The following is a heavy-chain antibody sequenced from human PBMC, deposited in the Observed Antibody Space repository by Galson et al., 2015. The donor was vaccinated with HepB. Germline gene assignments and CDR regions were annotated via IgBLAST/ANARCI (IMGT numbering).Heavy chain of an antibody. CDR3: ARDPRLPDLLLWFGELSRGYFDY. CDR1: GFTFSSYA. V-gene: IGHV3-30-3*01. D-gene: IGHD3-10*01. CDR2: ISYDGSNK. Sequence: SLRLSCAASGFTFSSYAMHWVRQAPGKGLEWVAVISYDGSNKYYADSVKGRFTISRDNSKNTLYLQMNSLRAEDTAVYYCARDPRLPDLLLWFGELSRGYFDYWGQGTLVTVSS. J-gene: IGHJ4*02.